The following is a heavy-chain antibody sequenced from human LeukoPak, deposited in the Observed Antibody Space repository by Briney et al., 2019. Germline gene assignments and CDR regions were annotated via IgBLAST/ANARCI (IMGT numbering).Heavy chain of an antibody. CDR1: GFTFSSYW. CDR3: ARDLRYYDSSGYSRVPLDY. D-gene: IGHD3-22*01. J-gene: IGHJ4*02. Sequence: GGSLRLSCEASGFTFSSYWMHWVRQAPGKGLVWASRINSDGSSSSYADSVKGRFTISRDNSKNTLYLQMNSLRAEDTAVYYCARDLRYYDSSGYSRVPLDYWGQGTLVTVSS. CDR2: INSDGSSS. V-gene: IGHV3-74*01.